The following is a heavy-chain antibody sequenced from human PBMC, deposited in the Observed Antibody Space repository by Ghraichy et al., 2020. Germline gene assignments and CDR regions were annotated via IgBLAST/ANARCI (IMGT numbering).Heavy chain of an antibody. V-gene: IGHV3-30*18. CDR1: GFTFSSYG. D-gene: IGHD3-16*02. CDR2: ISYDGSNK. Sequence: GESLNISCAASGFTFSSYGMHWVRQAPGKGLEWVAVISYDGSNKYYADSVKGRFTISRDNSKNTLYLQMNSLRAEDTAVYYCAKSRGVVVPYYYFDYWGQGTLVTVSS. CDR3: AKSRGVVVPYYYFDY. J-gene: IGHJ4*02.